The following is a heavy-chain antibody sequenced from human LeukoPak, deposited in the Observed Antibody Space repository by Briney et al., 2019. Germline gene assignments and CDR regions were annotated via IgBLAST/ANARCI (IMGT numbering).Heavy chain of an antibody. Sequence: GGSLRLSCAASGFTFSSYRMHWVRQAPGKGLVWVSRINSDGSSTSYADSVKGRFTISRDNAKNTLYLQMNSLRAEDTAVYYCAKVGSSLLWFGELWGDYWGQGTLVTVSS. CDR2: INSDGSST. CDR1: GFTFSSYR. CDR3: AKVGSSLLWFGELWGDY. V-gene: IGHV3-74*01. J-gene: IGHJ4*02. D-gene: IGHD3-10*01.